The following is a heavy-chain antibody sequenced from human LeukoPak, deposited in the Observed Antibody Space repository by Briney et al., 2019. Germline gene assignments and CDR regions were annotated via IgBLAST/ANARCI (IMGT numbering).Heavy chain of an antibody. CDR3: ARLHSTAAAGTYDY. V-gene: IGHV3-11*06. J-gene: IGHJ4*02. D-gene: IGHD6-13*01. CDR1: GFIFSDYY. Sequence: GGSLRLSCAASGFIFSDYYMTWIRQAPGKGLDWISYISSDSSYTRYADSVKGRFTVSRDNAKNSLYLQMNSLRAEDTAVYYCARLHSTAAAGTYDYWGQGTLVTVSS. CDR2: ISSDSSYT.